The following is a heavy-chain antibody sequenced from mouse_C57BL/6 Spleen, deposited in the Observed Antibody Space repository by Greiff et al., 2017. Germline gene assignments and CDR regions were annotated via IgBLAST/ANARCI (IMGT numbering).Heavy chain of an antibody. Sequence: EVHLVESGAELVRPGASVKLSCTASGFNIKDDYMHWVKQRPEQGLEWIGWIDPENGDTEYASKFQGKATITADTSSNTAYLQLSSLTSEDTAVYYCTTGYGSSYYFDYWGQGTTLTVSS. CDR3: TTGYGSSYYFDY. V-gene: IGHV14-4*01. D-gene: IGHD1-1*01. J-gene: IGHJ2*01. CDR1: GFNIKDDY. CDR2: IDPENGDT.